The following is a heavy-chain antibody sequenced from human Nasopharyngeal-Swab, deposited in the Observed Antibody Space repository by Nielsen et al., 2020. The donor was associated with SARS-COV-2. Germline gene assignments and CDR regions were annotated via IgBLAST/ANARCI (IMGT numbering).Heavy chain of an antibody. V-gene: IGHV3-13*01. CDR1: GFTFSSYD. D-gene: IGHD4-17*01. Sequence: GESLKISCAASGFTFSSYDMHWVRQATGKGLEWVSAIGTAGDTYYPGSVKGRFTISRENAKNSLYLQMNSLRAGDTAVYYCARTYAAEDYYYGMDVWGQGTTVTVSS. CDR2: IGTAGDT. J-gene: IGHJ6*02. CDR3: ARTYAAEDYYYGMDV.